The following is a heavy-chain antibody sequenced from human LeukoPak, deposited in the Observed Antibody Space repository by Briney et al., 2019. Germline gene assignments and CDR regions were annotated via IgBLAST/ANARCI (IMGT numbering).Heavy chain of an antibody. CDR3: ARAGVLRXFDWLLTXGTGXXVXXDY. CDR1: GGSISSGAYY. V-gene: IGHV4-31*03. Sequence: SETLSLTCTVSGGSISSGAYYWSWIRQHPGKGLEWIGYIYYSGNTYYNPSLKSRVTISVDTSKNQFSLKLSSVTAADTAVYYCARAGVLRXFDWLLTXGTGXXVXXDYWGQ. CDR2: IYYSGNT. J-gene: IGHJ4*02. D-gene: IGHD3-9*01.